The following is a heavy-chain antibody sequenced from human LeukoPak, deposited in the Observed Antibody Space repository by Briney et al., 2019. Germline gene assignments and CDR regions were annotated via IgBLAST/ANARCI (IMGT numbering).Heavy chain of an antibody. J-gene: IGHJ3*02. Sequence: GRSLRLSCAASGFTFDDYAMHWVRQAPGKGLEWVSGISWNSGSIGYADSVKGRFTISRDNAKNSLYLQMNSLRAEDTALYYCAKKAADAYFGAFDIWGQGTMVTVSS. V-gene: IGHV3-9*01. D-gene: IGHD3-16*01. CDR1: GFTFDDYA. CDR3: AKKAADAYFGAFDI. CDR2: ISWNSGSI.